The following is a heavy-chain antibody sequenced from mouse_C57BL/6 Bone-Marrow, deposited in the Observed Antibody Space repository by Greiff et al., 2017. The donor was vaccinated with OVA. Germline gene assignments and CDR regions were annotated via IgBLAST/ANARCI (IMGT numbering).Heavy chain of an antibody. V-gene: IGHV1-81*01. CDR2: IYPRSGNT. CDR1: GYTFTSYG. CDR3: ALEGLYSNYVDGYFDV. D-gene: IGHD2-5*01. J-gene: IGHJ1*03. Sequence: QVQLKQSGAELARPGASVKLSCKASGYTFTSYGISWVKQRTGQGLEWIGEIYPRSGNTYYNEKFKGKATLTADKSSSTAYMELRSLTSEDSAVYFCALEGLYSNYVDGYFDVWGTGTTVTVSS.